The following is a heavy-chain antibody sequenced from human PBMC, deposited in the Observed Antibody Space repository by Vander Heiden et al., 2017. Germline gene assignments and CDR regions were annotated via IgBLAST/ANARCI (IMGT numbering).Heavy chain of an antibody. Sequence: QVQLQSSGPGLVKPPETLSLTWIRQPPGKGLEWIGYIYFSGSTNYNPSLKSRVTMSVDTSKNQFSLKLSSVTAADTAVYYCARAYSGYSSSWYYDYWGQGSLVTVSS. D-gene: IGHD6-13*01. V-gene: IGHV4-59*01. J-gene: IGHJ4*02. CDR2: IYFSGST. CDR3: ARAYSGYSSSWYYDY.